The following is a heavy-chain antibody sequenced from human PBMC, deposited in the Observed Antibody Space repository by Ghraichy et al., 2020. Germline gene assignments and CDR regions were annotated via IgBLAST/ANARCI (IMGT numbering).Heavy chain of an antibody. J-gene: IGHJ6*02. CDR3: VRDSSYCSSTSCYLGVYYYGMDV. Sequence: ASVKVSCKASGYTFTSYDINWVRQATGQGLEWMGWMNPNSGNTGYAQKFQGRVTMTRNTSISTAYMELSSLRSEDTAVYYCVRDSSYCSSTSCYLGVYYYGMDVWGQGTTVTVSS. CDR2: MNPNSGNT. CDR1: GYTFTSYD. V-gene: IGHV1-8*01. D-gene: IGHD2-2*01.